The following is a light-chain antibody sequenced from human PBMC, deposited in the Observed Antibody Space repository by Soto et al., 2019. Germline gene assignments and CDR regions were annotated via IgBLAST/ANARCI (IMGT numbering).Light chain of an antibody. CDR2: DAS. J-gene: IGKJ2*01. V-gene: IGKV3-15*01. Sequence: EIVLTQSPATLSVSPGERATLSCRASHSAASAVAWYQQKPGQAPRLLIYDASTRATGIPARFSGSGSATEFTLTISSLQSEDFAVYYCQLYGGSHMFSFGQGTKLEIK. CDR1: HSAASA. CDR3: QLYGGSHMFS.